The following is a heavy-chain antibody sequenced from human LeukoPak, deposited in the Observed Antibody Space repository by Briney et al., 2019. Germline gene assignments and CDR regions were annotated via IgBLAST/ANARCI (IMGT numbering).Heavy chain of an antibody. Sequence: PGGSLRLSCAASGFTFSDYYMSWIRQAPGKGLEWVSYISSSGSTIYYADSAKGRFTISRDNAKNSLYLQMDSLRAEDTAVYYCAREGAVAAVFDYWGQGTLVTVSS. V-gene: IGHV3-11*01. CDR3: AREGAVAAVFDY. D-gene: IGHD6-19*01. CDR1: GFTFSDYY. CDR2: ISSSGSTI. J-gene: IGHJ4*02.